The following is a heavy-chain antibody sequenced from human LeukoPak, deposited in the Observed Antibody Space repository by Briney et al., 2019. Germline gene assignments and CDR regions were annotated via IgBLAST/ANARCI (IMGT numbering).Heavy chain of an antibody. V-gene: IGHV3-21*01. CDR3: AIGTLGTFYYVDS. J-gene: IGHJ4*02. CDR2: ISRSSTYI. D-gene: IGHD1-7*01. Sequence: PGGSLRLSCAASGFTFSDYSMSWVRQAPGKGLEWVSSISRSSTYIYYADSVKGRFTMSRDNAKNSLYLQMNRLSAEDTAIYYCAIGTLGTFYYVDSWGQGTRVTVSS. CDR1: GFTFSDYS.